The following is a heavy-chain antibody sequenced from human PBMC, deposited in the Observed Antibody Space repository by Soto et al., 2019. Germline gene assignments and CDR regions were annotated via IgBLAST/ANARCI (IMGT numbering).Heavy chain of an antibody. CDR3: AKALGPKLRFLEWSPYAFDI. D-gene: IGHD3-3*01. CDR2: ISGSGGST. Sequence: PGGSLRLSCAASGFTFSSYAMSWVRQAPGKGLEWVSAISGSGGSTYYADSVKGRFTISRDNSKNTLYLQMNSLRAEDTAVYYCAKALGPKLRFLEWSPYAFDIWGQGTMVTVSS. CDR1: GFTFSSYA. J-gene: IGHJ3*02. V-gene: IGHV3-23*01.